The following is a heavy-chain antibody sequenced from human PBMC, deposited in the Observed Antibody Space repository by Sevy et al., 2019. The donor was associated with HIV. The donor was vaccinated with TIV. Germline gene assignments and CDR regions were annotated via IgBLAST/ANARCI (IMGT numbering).Heavy chain of an antibody. Sequence: GGSLRLSCAASGFTFNDYALHWVRQAPGKGLEWVSIISSDGDNKYYADTVKGRFTISRDNSKKTVYLQMNRLRAEATGFNYRAKEGAPYRNISYCSGSNCFYNWFDPWGQGTLVTVSS. CDR1: GFTFNDYA. CDR2: ISSDGDNK. D-gene: IGHD2-15*01. V-gene: IGHV3-30-3*01. CDR3: AKEGAPYRNISYCSGSNCFYNWFDP. J-gene: IGHJ5*02.